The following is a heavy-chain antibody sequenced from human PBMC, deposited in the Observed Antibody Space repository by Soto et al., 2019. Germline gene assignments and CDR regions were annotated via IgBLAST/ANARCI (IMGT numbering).Heavy chain of an antibody. Sequence: QVQLVQSGAEVKKPGASVKVSCKASGYTFTSYYMHWVRQAPGQGLEWMGIINPSGGSTSYAQKFRGGVTMAGETSTSTVYMELSSLRSEDTAGYYCARSSGGSPHGGMDVWGQGPTVTVSS. D-gene: IGHD2-15*01. CDR2: INPSGGST. CDR1: GYTFTSYY. V-gene: IGHV1-46*01. CDR3: ARSSGGSPHGGMDV. J-gene: IGHJ6*02.